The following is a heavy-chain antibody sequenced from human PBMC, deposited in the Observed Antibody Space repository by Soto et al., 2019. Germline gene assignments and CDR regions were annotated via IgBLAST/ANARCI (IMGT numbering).Heavy chain of an antibody. CDR1: GGSIRSSSYY. CDR2: IYYSGST. Sequence: SETLSLTCTVSGGSIRSSSYYLGWIRQPPGKGLEWIGSIYYSGSTYYNPSLKSRVTISVDTSKNQFSLKLSSVTAADTAVYYCARQDDFWSGYSRMDVWGKGTTVTVSS. CDR3: ARQDDFWSGYSRMDV. D-gene: IGHD3-3*01. J-gene: IGHJ6*04. V-gene: IGHV4-39*01.